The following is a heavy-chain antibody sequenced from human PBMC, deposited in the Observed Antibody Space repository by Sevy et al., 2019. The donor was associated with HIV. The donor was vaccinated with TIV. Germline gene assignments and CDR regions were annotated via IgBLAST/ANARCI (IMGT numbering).Heavy chain of an antibody. J-gene: IGHJ2*01. V-gene: IGHV1-2*02. CDR1: GYTFTDHF. CDR2: INPTNGVT. D-gene: IGHD7-27*01. CDR3: ATTVPSPGVWGSDWHFDL. Sequence: ASVKVSCKASGYTFTDHFVHWVRQAPGQGLEWMGWINPTNGVTDYTRKLRGRVTMTRDTSTDTVYMELRWLISDDTAAYYCATTVPSPGVWGSDWHFDLWGLGTLVTVSS.